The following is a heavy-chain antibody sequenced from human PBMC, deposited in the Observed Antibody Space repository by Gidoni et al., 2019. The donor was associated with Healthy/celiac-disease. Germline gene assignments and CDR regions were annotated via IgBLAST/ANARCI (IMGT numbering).Heavy chain of an antibody. J-gene: IGHJ4*02. D-gene: IGHD6-19*01. Sequence: QVQLQESGPGLVKPSETLSLTCTVSGGSISSYYWSWIRQPPGKGLEWIGYIYYSGSTNYNPSLKSRVTISVDTSKNQFSLKRSSVTAADTAVYYCARLIVVAGTRYFDYWGQGTLVTVSS. CDR1: GGSISSYY. CDR2: IYYSGST. V-gene: IGHV4-59*08. CDR3: ARLIVVAGTRYFDY.